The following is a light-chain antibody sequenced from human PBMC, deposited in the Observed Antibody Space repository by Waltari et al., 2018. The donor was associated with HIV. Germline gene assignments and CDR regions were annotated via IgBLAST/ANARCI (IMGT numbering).Light chain of an antibody. V-gene: IGKV3-20*01. CDR3: HQYGSSFWT. J-gene: IGKJ1*01. Sequence: EIVLTQSPGTQSSTPGARATRPCVNSEAIKRTYLSWYQQKDGQAPRLLIYGATNSAPGIPDRFSGSGSGTEFNLTINGLETEDFVVYYCHQYGSSFWTFGQGTKVEVK. CDR1: EAIKRTY. CDR2: GAT.